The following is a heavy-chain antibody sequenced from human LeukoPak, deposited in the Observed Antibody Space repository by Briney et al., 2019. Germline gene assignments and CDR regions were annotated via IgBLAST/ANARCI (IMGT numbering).Heavy chain of an antibody. V-gene: IGHV5-51*01. J-gene: IGHJ4*02. CDR1: GYNFTSYW. CDR3: ARFPARPQLGFGELHPYYFDY. Sequence: GESLKISCKGSGYNFTSYWIGWVRQMPGKGLEWMGIIYPGDSDTRYSPSFQGQVTISADKSLTTAYLQWSSLKASDTAMYYCARFPARPQLGFGELHPYYFDYWGQGTLVTVSS. CDR2: IYPGDSDT. D-gene: IGHD3-10*01.